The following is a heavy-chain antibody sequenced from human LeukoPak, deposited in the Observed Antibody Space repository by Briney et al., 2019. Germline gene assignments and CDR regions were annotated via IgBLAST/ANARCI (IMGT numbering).Heavy chain of an antibody. V-gene: IGHV4-31*03. CDR3: ARGGYYYYYGMDV. J-gene: IGHJ6*04. CDR2: IYYSGST. Sequence: SETLSLTCTVSGGSISSGGYYWGWLRQHPGKGLEWIRYIYYSGSTYYNPSLKSRVTISVDTSKNQFSLKLSSVTAADTAVYYCARGGYYYYYGMDVWGKGTTVTVSS. D-gene: IGHD3-16*01. CDR1: GGSISSGGYY.